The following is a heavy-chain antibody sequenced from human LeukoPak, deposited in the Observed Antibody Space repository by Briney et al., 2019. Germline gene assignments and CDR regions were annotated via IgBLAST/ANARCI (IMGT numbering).Heavy chain of an antibody. CDR3: AKEVRGDAFDI. CDR1: ELTFRSYD. J-gene: IGHJ3*02. CDR2: ISYDGSNK. D-gene: IGHD3-16*01. V-gene: IGHV3-30*18. Sequence: PGGSLRLSCVASELTFRSYDMHWVRQAPGKGLEGVAVISYDGSNKDYADSVKGRFTISRDNTKNTLFLQMNSLRAEDTAVYYCAKEVRGDAFDIWGQGTMVTVSS.